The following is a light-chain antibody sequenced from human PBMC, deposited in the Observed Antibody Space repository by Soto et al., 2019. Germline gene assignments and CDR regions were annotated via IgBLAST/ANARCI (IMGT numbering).Light chain of an antibody. J-gene: IGLJ2*01. CDR3: GLYTLSDTEI. Sequence: QSVLTQPPSVSGSPGHSVTISCTGTSEVGSYSRVSWYQQSPGTSPKLLIYDVTKRPLGVSDRFSGSKSGNTASLTISGLQTDDEADYYCGLYTLSDTEILGGGTKLTVL. V-gene: IGLV2-18*01. CDR2: DVT. CDR1: SEVGSYSR.